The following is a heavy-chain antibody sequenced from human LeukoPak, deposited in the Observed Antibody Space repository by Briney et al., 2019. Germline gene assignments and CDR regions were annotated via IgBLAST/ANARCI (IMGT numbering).Heavy chain of an antibody. CDR2: IIPILGIA. CDR3: ATAGYYYDSSGYCFDY. CDR1: GGTFSSYT. Sequence: GASVKVSCKXSGGTFSSYTISWVRQAPGQGLEWMGRIIPILGIANYAQKFQGRVTITADKSTSTAYMELSSLRSEDTAVYYCATAGYYYDSSGYCFDYWGQGTLVTVSS. J-gene: IGHJ4*02. D-gene: IGHD3-22*01. V-gene: IGHV1-69*02.